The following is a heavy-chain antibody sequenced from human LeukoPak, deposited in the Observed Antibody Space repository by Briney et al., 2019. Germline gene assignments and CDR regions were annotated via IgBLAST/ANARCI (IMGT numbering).Heavy chain of an antibody. V-gene: IGHV3-7*03. J-gene: IGHJ3*02. CDR3: ASYDFWSGCPFDI. Sequence: PGGSLRLSCAASGFTFSSYWMSWVRQAPGKGLEWVANIKQDGSEKYYVDSVKGRFTISRDNAKNSLYLQMNSLRAEDTAVYYCASYDFWSGCPFDIWGQGTMVTVSS. CDR1: GFTFSSYW. CDR2: IKQDGSEK. D-gene: IGHD3-3*01.